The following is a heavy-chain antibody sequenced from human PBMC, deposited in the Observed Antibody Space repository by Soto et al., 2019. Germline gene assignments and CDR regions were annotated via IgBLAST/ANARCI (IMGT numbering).Heavy chain of an antibody. V-gene: IGHV3-30-3*01. J-gene: IGHJ4*02. D-gene: IGHD5-12*01. CDR1: GFTFSSYA. CDR2: ISYDGSNK. Sequence: GGSLRLSCAASGFTFSSYAMHWVRQAPGKGLEWVAVISYDGSNKYYADSVKGRFTISRDNSKNSLYLQMNSLRAEDTAVCYCAARRDSGYDFSDYWGQGTLVTVSS. CDR3: AARRDSGYDFSDY.